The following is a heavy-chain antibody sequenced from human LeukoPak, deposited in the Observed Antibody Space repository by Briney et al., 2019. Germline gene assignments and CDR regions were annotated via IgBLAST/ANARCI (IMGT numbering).Heavy chain of an antibody. Sequence: PGGSLRLSCAASGFSFSSYGMHWVRQAPGKGLEWVAFIRSDGSNKYYADSVKGRFTISRDNSKNTLYLQMNSLRAEDTALYYCAKWSHYYDSSGYSYFDYWGQGTLVTVSS. J-gene: IGHJ4*02. CDR1: GFSFSSYG. CDR2: IRSDGSNK. CDR3: AKWSHYYDSSGYSYFDY. V-gene: IGHV3-30*02. D-gene: IGHD3-22*01.